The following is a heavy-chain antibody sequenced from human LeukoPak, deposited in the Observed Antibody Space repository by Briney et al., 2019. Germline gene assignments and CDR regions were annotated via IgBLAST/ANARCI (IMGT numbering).Heavy chain of an antibody. V-gene: IGHV4-59*12. J-gene: IGHJ3*02. CDR2: IYYSGST. CDR3: ARDLGGGDAFDI. CDR1: GGSISSYY. Sequence: NTSETLSLTCTVSGGSISSYYWSWIRQPPGKGLEWIGYIYYSGSTNYNPSLKSRVTISVDTSKNQFSLKLSSVTAADTAVYYCARDLGGGDAFDIWGQGTMVTVSS.